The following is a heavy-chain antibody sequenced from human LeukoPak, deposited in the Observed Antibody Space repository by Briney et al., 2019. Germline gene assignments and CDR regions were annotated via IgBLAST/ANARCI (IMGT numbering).Heavy chain of an antibody. CDR2: IYSGGST. CDR3: AKGGDGYNYVLFDY. D-gene: IGHD5-24*01. Sequence: PGGSLRLSCAASGFTFSSYWMSWVRQAPGKGLEWVSVIYSGGSTDYADSVKGRFTISRDNLKNTLYLQMNSLRAEDTAVYYCAKGGDGYNYVLFDYWGQGTLVTVSS. V-gene: IGHV3-53*01. J-gene: IGHJ4*02. CDR1: GFTFSSYW.